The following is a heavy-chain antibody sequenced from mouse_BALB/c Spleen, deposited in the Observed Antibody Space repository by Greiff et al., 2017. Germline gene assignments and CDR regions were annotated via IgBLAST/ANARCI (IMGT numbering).Heavy chain of an antibody. CDR3: ARSGATAYYYAMDY. J-gene: IGHJ4*01. D-gene: IGHD1-2*01. CDR2: IYPGNGDT. V-gene: IGHV1-12*01. Sequence: QVQLQQPGAELVKPGASVKMSCKASGYTFTSYNMHWVKQTPGQGLEWIGAIYPGNGDTSYNQKFKGKATLTADKSSSTAYMQLSSLTSEDSAVYYCARSGATAYYYAMDYWGQGTSVTVSS. CDR1: GYTFTSYN.